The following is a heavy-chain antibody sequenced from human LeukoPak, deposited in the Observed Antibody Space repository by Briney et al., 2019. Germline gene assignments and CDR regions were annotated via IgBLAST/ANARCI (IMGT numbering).Heavy chain of an antibody. CDR2: MFYSGST. D-gene: IGHD6-13*01. J-gene: IGHJ4*02. Sequence: KTSETLSLTCAVSGGSISSSSYYWAWIRQPPGKGLEWVGSMFYSGSTYYNPSLKSRVTISVNTSKNQFSLKLSSVTAADTAVYYCARLYSITWYYFDYWGQGTLVTVSS. CDR1: GGSISSSSYY. V-gene: IGHV4-39*07. CDR3: ARLYSITWYYFDY.